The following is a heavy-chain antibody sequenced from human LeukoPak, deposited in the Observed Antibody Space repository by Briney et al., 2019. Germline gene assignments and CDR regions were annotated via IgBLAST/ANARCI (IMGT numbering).Heavy chain of an antibody. V-gene: IGHV3-23*01. CDR2: VSGSGSHT. D-gene: IGHD5-12*01. J-gene: IGHJ4*02. CDR3: AKDERGYDCYFDY. CDR1: GFTFSSYA. Sequence: GGSLRLSRAASGFTFSSYAMSWVRQAPGKGLEWVSSVSGSGSHTYYADSVKSRFTISRDNSKNTLYLQMDSLRAEDAAVYYCAKDERGYDCYFDYWGQGALVTVSS.